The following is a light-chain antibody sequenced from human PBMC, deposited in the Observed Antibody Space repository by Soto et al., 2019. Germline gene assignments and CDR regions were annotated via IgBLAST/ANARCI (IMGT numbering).Light chain of an antibody. CDR3: SSYTSSSTPRV. CDR2: EVS. V-gene: IGLV2-14*01. Sequence: QSALTQPASVSGSPGQSITISCTGTSSDVGGYNYVSWYQQHPGKAPKLMIYEVSNRPSGVSNRFSGSKSGNTASLTISGLQAQAEDDYYCSSYTSSSTPRVFGGGTKLTVL. J-gene: IGLJ3*02. CDR1: SSDVGGYNY.